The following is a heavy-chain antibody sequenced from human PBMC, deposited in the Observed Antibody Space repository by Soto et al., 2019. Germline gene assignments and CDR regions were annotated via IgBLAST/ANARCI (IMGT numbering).Heavy chain of an antibody. V-gene: IGHV4-31*03. CDR1: GGSISSGGYY. CDR2: IYYSGST. J-gene: IGHJ5*02. Sequence: PSETLSLTCTVSGGSISSGGYYWSWIRQHPGKGLEWIGYIYYSGSTYYNPSLKSRVTISVDTSKNQFSLKLSSVTAADTAVDYCARAFTDNGFDPWGQGTLVTVSS. CDR3: ARAFTDNGFDP.